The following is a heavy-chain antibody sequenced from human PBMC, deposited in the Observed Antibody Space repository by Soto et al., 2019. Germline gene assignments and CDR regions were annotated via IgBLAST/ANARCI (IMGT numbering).Heavy chain of an antibody. V-gene: IGHV3-23*01. J-gene: IGHJ4*02. Sequence: EVQLLESGGGLVQPGGSLRLSCAASGFTFSSYAMSWVRQAPGKGLEWVSAISGSGGSTYYADSVKGRFTISRDNSKNTLYLQMNSLRADDTAVYYCAKVYYYDQGYFDYWGQGTLVTVSS. CDR1: GFTFSSYA. CDR2: ISGSGGST. D-gene: IGHD3-22*01. CDR3: AKVYYYDQGYFDY.